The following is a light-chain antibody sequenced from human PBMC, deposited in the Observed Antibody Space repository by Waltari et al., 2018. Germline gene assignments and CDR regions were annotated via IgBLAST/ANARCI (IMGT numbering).Light chain of an antibody. V-gene: IGLV2-14*01. CDR3: SSYTNRATLRV. J-gene: IGLJ1*01. CDR2: EVS. Sequence: QSALAQPASVSGSPGQSIAISCTGTSSDIGNYNYVPWYQHHPGKAPKLILYEVSDRPSGVSRRFSGSKSGNKATLTISGLQADDEADYYCSSYTNRATLRVFGTGTKVTVL. CDR1: SSDIGNYNY.